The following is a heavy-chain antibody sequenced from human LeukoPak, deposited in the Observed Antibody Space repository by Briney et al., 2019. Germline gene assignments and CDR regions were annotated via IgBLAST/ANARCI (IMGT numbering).Heavy chain of an antibody. Sequence: PGGFLRLSCAASGFTFDDYAMHWVRQAPGKGLEWVSGISWNSGSIGYADSVKGRFTISRDNAKNSLYLQMNSLRAEDMALYYCAKDIGAAAGTRGFDYWGQGTLVTVSS. J-gene: IGHJ4*02. CDR2: ISWNSGSI. CDR1: GFTFDDYA. V-gene: IGHV3-9*03. D-gene: IGHD6-13*01. CDR3: AKDIGAAAGTRGFDY.